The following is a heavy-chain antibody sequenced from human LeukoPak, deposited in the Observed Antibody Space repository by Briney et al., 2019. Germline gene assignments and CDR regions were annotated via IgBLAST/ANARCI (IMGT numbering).Heavy chain of an antibody. CDR1: GYSISSGYY. V-gene: IGHV4-38-2*02. CDR2: IYHSGST. J-gene: IGHJ3*01. Sequence: SETLSLTCGVSGYSISSGYYWGWIRQPPGKGLEWIGSIYHSGSTYYNASLKSRVTISVDTSKNQFSLELSSVTAADTAVYYCARDRDSNGWTVAFDFWGQGPMVTVSS. D-gene: IGHD6-19*01. CDR3: ARDRDSNGWTVAFDF.